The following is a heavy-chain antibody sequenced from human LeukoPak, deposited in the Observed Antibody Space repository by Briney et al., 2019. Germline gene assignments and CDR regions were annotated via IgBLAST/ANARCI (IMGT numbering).Heavy chain of an antibody. CDR2: INPNLGNT. J-gene: IGHJ5*02. CDR1: GYTFTTYE. Sequence: ASVKVSCKASGYTFTTYEINWVRQAPGQGLEWIGRINPNLGNTDYAQKFQGRVTMTRNTSISTAYMELSSLRSEDTAVYYCARGSTRSPITIFGVVINRYNWFDPWGQGTLVTVSS. D-gene: IGHD3-3*01. V-gene: IGHV1-8*01. CDR3: ARGSTRSPITIFGVVINRYNWFDP.